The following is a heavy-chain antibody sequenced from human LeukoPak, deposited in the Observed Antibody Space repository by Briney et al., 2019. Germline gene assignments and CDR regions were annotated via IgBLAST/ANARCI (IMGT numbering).Heavy chain of an antibody. CDR1: GFTFSSYA. D-gene: IGHD2-2*01. J-gene: IGHJ1*01. Sequence: GGSLRLSCAASGFTFSSYAMSWVRQAPGKGLEWVSAISGSGGSTYYADSVKGRFTISRDNSKNTLYLQMNSLRAEDTAVYYCAKNILYQLLHAEYFQHWGQGTLVTVSS. CDR2: ISGSGGST. V-gene: IGHV3-23*01. CDR3: AKNILYQLLHAEYFQH.